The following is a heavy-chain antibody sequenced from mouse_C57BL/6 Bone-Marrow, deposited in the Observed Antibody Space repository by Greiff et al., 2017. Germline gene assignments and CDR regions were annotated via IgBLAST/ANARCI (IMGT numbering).Heavy chain of an antibody. CDR2: ICPGDGDT. CDR1: GFAFSSSW. J-gene: IGHJ1*03. Sequence: VQLQQSGPELVKPGASVKISCTASGFAFSSSWMNWVQQRPGKGLEWIGRICPGDGDTNYNGNVKGRATLTADNTSSTAYMQLSSLESEDSAVYFWAGFYYSSNAGYFDVWGTGTTVTVSS. V-gene: IGHV1-82*01. D-gene: IGHD2-5*01. CDR3: AGFYYSSNAGYFDV.